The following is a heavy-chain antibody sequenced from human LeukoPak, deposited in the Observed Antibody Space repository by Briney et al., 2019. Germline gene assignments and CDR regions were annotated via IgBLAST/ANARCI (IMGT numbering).Heavy chain of an antibody. Sequence: SETLSLTCAVYGGSFSGYYWSWIRQPPGKGLEWIGEINHSGSTNYNPSLKSRVTISVDTSKNQFSLKLSSVTAADTAVYYCARGIPSPVTTSWVSNFCWIYWGQGTLVTVSS. CDR1: GGSFSGYY. D-gene: IGHD4-17*01. CDR2: INHSGST. J-gene: IGHJ4*02. CDR3: ARGIPSPVTTSWVSNFCWIY. V-gene: IGHV4-34*01.